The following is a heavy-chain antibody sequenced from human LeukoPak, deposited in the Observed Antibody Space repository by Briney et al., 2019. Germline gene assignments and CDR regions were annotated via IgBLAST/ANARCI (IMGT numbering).Heavy chain of an antibody. Sequence: GGSLRLSCAASGFTFSSYSMNWVRQAPGKGLEWVSYISRSSSTIYYADSVKGRFTISRDNAKNSLYLQMNSLRAEDTAVYYCAREVFGYNFDAFDIWGQGTMVTVSS. CDR3: AREVFGYNFDAFDI. D-gene: IGHD5-24*01. CDR1: GFTFSSYS. V-gene: IGHV3-48*01. J-gene: IGHJ3*02. CDR2: ISRSSSTI.